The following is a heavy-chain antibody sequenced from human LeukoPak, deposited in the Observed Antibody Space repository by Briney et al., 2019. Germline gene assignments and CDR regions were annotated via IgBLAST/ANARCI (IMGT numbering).Heavy chain of an antibody. CDR2: IIAIFGTA. D-gene: IGHD2-2*01. CDR1: GGTLGRYA. CDR3: ARVVTPRYCSTTNCYWKGWFDP. Sequence: ASVKVSCKASGGTLGRYAISWVRQAPGQGLEWMGGIIAIFGTANYAQKFQGRVTITADESTGTAYMELSSLRSEDTAVYYCARVVTPRYCSTTNCYWKGWFDPWGQGTLVTVSS. V-gene: IGHV1-69*13. J-gene: IGHJ5*02.